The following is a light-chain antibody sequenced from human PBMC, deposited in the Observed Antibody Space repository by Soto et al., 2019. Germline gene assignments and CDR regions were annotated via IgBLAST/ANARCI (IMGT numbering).Light chain of an antibody. J-gene: IGKJ2*01. CDR1: QSVSHW. Sequence: GDRVTITCRASQSVSHWLAWYQQKPGKAPKALIYDASTLETEVPSRFSGSGSGTDFTLTISSLQSHDFATYYCQQYNSYQYTVGQGTKVDIK. V-gene: IGKV1-5*01. CDR2: DAS. CDR3: QQYNSYQYT.